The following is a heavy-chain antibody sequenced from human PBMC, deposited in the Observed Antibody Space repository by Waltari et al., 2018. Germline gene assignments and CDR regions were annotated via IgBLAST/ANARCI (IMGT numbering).Heavy chain of an antibody. D-gene: IGHD4-4*01. CDR3: AREYGLRGTTLTTGY. V-gene: IGHV3-11*01. Sequence: QVRLVESGGALVKPVGSLRHSCTASGYTFRDYYLTWVRQAPGKGLKWISYISNTGNTIYSAESVRGRFFISRDNAQNSLFLQMNSLSAEDTAVYYCAREYGLRGTTLTTGYWGQGTLVTVSS. CDR2: ISNTGNTI. J-gene: IGHJ4*02. CDR1: GYTFRDYY.